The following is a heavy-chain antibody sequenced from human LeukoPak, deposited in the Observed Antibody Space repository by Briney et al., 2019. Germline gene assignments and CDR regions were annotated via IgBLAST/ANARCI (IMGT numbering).Heavy chain of an antibody. CDR1: GYSINSGYY. Sequence: SESLSLTCAVSGYSINSGYYWGWIRQPPGKGLEWIGSIYHRGTTYYNPSLKRRVSISVDTSKNQFSLKLSSVTAADTAMYYCARIAMFYYESSCYYSDSWGQGTLVTVSS. CDR3: ARIAMFYYESSCYYSDS. J-gene: IGHJ5*01. CDR2: IYHRGTT. V-gene: IGHV4-38-2*01. D-gene: IGHD3-22*01.